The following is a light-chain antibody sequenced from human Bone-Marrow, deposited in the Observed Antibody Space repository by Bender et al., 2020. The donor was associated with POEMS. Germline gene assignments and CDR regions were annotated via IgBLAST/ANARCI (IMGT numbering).Light chain of an antibody. CDR1: SSDVGGYNS. V-gene: IGLV2-11*01. J-gene: IGLJ1*01. Sequence: QSALTQSASLSGSPGQSITISCTGTSSDVGGYNSVSWYQQHPGKAPKLMIYDVSTRPSGVPDRFSGSKSGNTASLTISGLQAEDEADYYCCSHAGTYSLVFGTGTKVTVL. CDR2: DVS. CDR3: CSHAGTYSLV.